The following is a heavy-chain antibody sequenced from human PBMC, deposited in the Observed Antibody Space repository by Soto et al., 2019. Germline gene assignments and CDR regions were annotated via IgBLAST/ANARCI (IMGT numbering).Heavy chain of an antibody. V-gene: IGHV1-18*01. J-gene: IGHJ4*02. CDR1: GYTFTSYG. Sequence: GASVKVSCKASGYTFTSYGISWVRQAPGQGLEWMGWISAYNGNTNYAQRLQGRVTMTTDTSTSTAYMELRSLRSDDTAVYYCARVNAEYCSGGSCYALLVYWGQGTLVTVSS. CDR2: ISAYNGNT. D-gene: IGHD2-15*01. CDR3: ARVNAEYCSGGSCYALLVY.